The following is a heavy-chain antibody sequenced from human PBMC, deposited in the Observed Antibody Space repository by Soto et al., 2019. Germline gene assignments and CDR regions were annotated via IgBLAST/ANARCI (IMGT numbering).Heavy chain of an antibody. CDR3: AKDVGKYYYYGMDV. V-gene: IGHV3-30*18. J-gene: IGHJ6*01. D-gene: IGHD2-15*01. CDR1: GFTFSSYG. CDR2: ISYDGSNK. Sequence: QVQLVESGGGVVQPGRSLRLSCAASGFTFSSYGMHWVRQAPGKGLEWVAVISYDGSNKYYADSVKGRFTISRDNSKNTLYLQMNSLRAEDTAVYYCAKDVGKYYYYGMDVW.